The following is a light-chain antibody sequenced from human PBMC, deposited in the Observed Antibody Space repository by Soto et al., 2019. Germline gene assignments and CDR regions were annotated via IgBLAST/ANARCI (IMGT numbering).Light chain of an antibody. CDR2: DAS. Sequence: DIQMTQSPSTLSASVGDRVTITCRASQSISSWLAWYQQKPGKAPKLLIYDASSLESGVPSRFSGSGSRTEFTLTISSLQPDDFATYYCQQHNSYSYTFGQGNKLEIK. CDR1: QSISSW. V-gene: IGKV1-5*01. CDR3: QQHNSYSYT. J-gene: IGKJ2*01.